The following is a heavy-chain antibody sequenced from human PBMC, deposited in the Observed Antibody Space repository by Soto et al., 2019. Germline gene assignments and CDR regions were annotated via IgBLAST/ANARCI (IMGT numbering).Heavy chain of an antibody. CDR1: GGSINTYY. J-gene: IGHJ5*02. V-gene: IGHV4-59*12. CDR2: VYYSGPT. Sequence: QVQLEESGPGLVKPSETLSLTCTVSGGSINTYYWSWIRQPPGQGLEYMGYVYYSGPTNYHPSINGRASISVDTYKNLFSLQVSSVTAAATAIFYSAELTCISGRCYVPVEKWFGPWGQGIQVSVSS. CDR3: AELTCISGRCYVPVEKWFGP. D-gene: IGHD2-2*01.